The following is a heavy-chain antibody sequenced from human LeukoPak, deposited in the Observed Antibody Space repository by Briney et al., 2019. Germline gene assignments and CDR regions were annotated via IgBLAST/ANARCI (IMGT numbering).Heavy chain of an antibody. Sequence: PGGSLRLSCAASGFTIGRLWMHWVRQAPGQGLVWVSRSEGDDSTTTYADSVKGRFTVSRDTAKNTLYLQMNSLRVEDTAVYYYAKLDWLDPWGQGTLVTVSP. CDR3: AKLDWLDP. J-gene: IGHJ5*02. V-gene: IGHV3-74*03. CDR2: SEGDDSTT. CDR1: GFTIGRLW.